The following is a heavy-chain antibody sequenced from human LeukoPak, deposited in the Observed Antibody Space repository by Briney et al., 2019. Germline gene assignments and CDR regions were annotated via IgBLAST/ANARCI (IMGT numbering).Heavy chain of an antibody. CDR2: ISGSGGST. J-gene: IGHJ4*02. CDR3: AKDLMIVVVITYFDY. V-gene: IGHV3-23*01. D-gene: IGHD3-22*01. Sequence: TGGSLRLSCAASGFTFSSYAMSWVRQAPAKGLEWVSAISGSGGSTYYADSVKGRFTISRDNSKNTLYLQMNSLRAEDTAVYYCAKDLMIVVVITYFDYWGQGTLVTVSS. CDR1: GFTFSSYA.